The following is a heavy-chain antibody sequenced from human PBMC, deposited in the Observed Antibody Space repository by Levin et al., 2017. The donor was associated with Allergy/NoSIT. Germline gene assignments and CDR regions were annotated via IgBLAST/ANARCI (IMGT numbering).Heavy chain of an antibody. D-gene: IGHD3-10*01. CDR3: ARDLRPREYYDGSGGY. J-gene: IGHJ4*02. CDR2: ISYDGSSK. V-gene: IGHV3-30*04. Sequence: GESLKISCAASGFTFSSYAFHWVRQAPGKGLDWVAVISYDGSSKYYADSVKGRFTISRDNSKNTLYLQMNSLRAEDTAVYYCARDLRPREYYDGSGGYWGQGTLVTVSS. CDR1: GFTFSSYA.